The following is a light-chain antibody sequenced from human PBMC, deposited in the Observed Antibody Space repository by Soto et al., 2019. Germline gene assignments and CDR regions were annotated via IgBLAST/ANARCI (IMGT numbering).Light chain of an antibody. CDR2: DVS. Sequence: QSVLTQPASVSGSPGQSITISCTGTSSDIGAYNYVSWYQQYPGKAPKLMIYDVSHRPSGISNRFSGSKSGNTASLTISGLQAEDEADYYCSSSTSSTTHVVFGGGTQLTVL. CDR3: SSSTSSTTHVV. V-gene: IGLV2-14*01. CDR1: SSDIGAYNY. J-gene: IGLJ2*01.